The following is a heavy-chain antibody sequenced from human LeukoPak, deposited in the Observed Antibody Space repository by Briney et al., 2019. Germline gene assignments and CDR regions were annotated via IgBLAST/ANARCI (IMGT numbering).Heavy chain of an antibody. V-gene: IGHV3-30*03. CDR3: ARDLSPVVRASPMGY. CDR2: ITYDGYYK. J-gene: IGHJ4*02. D-gene: IGHD3-10*01. Sequence: GGSLRLSCAASGFTFTSYGMHWVRQAPGKGLEWVALITYDGYYKYYSDSVKGRFTISSDTSKNTLYLQMNSLRAEDTAVYYCARDLSPVVRASPMGYWGQGTLITVSS. CDR1: GFTFTSYG.